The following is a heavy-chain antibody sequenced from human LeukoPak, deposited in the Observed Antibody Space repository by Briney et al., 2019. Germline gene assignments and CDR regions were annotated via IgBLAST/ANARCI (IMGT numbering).Heavy chain of an antibody. J-gene: IGHJ4*02. D-gene: IGHD4-17*01. V-gene: IGHV4-39*07. Sequence: SETLSLTCTVSGGSISSGSYYWSWIRQPPGKGLEWIGEINHSGSTNYNPSLKSRVTISVDTSKNQFSLKLSSVTAADTAVYYCATLYGDYADYWGQGTLVTVSS. CDR1: GGSISSGSYY. CDR2: INHSGST. CDR3: ATLYGDYADY.